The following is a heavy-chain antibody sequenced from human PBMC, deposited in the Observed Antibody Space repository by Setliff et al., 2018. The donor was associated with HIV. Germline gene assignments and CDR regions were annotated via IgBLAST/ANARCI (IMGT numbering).Heavy chain of an antibody. CDR2: THHSGST. D-gene: IGHD6-13*01. J-gene: IGHJ4*02. CDR3: ASELQGHSSSWPNY. Sequence: SETLSLTCAVSASSISSDYCWGWIRQPPGKGLEWIGSTHHSGSTYYNPSLNSRVTISVDTSKNHFSLKLRSVTAADTAVYYCASELQGHSSSWPNYWGQGTLVTVSS. CDR1: ASSISSDYC. V-gene: IGHV4-38-2*01.